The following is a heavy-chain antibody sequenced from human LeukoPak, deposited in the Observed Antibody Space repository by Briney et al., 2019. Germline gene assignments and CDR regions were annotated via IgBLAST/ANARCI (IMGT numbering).Heavy chain of an antibody. D-gene: IGHD4-11*01. CDR1: GDSISSGSYY. CDR2: IYTSGST. V-gene: IGHV4-61*02. CDR3: ARDYSNFEYYFDY. J-gene: IGHJ4*02. Sequence: SETLSLTCTVSGDSISSGSYYWSWIRQPAGKGLERIGRIYTSGSTNYNPSLKSRVIMSLDTSKNQFSLKLSSVTATDTAIYYCARDYSNFEYYFDYWGQRILVTVSS.